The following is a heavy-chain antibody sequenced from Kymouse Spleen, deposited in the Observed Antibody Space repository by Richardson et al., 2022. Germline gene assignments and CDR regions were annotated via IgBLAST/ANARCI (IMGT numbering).Heavy chain of an antibody. J-gene: IGHJ4*02. D-gene: IGHD6-6*01. Sequence: EVQLVESGGGLIQPGGSLRLSCAASGFTVSSNYMSWVRQAPGKGLEWVSVIYSGGSTYYADSVKGRFTISRDNSKNTLYLQMNSLRAEDTAVYYCASVEYSSSSGRDYWGQGTLVTVSS. CDR2: IYSGGST. V-gene: IGHV3-53*01. CDR1: GFTVSSNY. CDR3: ASVEYSSSSGRDY.